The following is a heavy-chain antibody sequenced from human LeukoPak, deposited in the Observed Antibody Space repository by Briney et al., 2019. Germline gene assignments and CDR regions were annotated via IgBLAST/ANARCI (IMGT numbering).Heavy chain of an antibody. J-gene: IGHJ5*02. CDR1: GFTFSSSA. Sequence: GGSLRLSCVASGFTFSSSAMNWVRQAPGDGLKWVSAINANGGSTYYAGSVKGRFTISRDNSKNTLYLQMNSLRAEDTAVYYCAKGNPSGFDPWGQGTLVTVSS. CDR3: AKGNPSGFDP. V-gene: IGHV3-23*01. CDR2: INANGGST.